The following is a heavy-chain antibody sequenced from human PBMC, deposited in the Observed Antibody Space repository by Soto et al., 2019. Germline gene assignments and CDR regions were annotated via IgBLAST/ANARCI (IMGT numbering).Heavy chain of an antibody. V-gene: IGHV5-51*01. CDR2: IYPGDSDT. J-gene: IGHJ6*03. CDR3: ARRVAAAGPIYYYYMDV. Sequence: GESLKISCKGSGYSFTSYWISWVRQMPVKGLEWMGIIYPGDSDTRYSPSFQGQVTISADKSISTAYLQWSSLKASDTAMYYCARRVAAAGPIYYYYMDVWGKGTTVTVSS. CDR1: GYSFTSYW. D-gene: IGHD6-13*01.